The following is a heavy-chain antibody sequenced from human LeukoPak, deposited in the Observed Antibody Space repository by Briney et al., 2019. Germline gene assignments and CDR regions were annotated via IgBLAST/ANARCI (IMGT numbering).Heavy chain of an antibody. Sequence: ASVKVSCKVSGYTLTELSMHWVRQAPGKGLEWMGGFDPEDGETIYAQKFQGRVTMTEDTYTDTAYMELSSLRSEDTAVYYSASGEAEGVGYWGQGTLVTVSA. CDR1: GYTLTELS. D-gene: IGHD2-15*01. V-gene: IGHV1-24*01. CDR3: ASGEAEGVGY. J-gene: IGHJ4*02. CDR2: FDPEDGET.